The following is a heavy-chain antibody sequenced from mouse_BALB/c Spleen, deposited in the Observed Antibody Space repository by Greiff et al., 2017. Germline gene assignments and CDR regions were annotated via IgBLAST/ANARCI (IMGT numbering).Heavy chain of an antibody. Sequence: QVQLQQPGAELVKPGASVKLSCKASGYTFTSYYMYWVKQRPGQGLEWIGGINPRNGGTNFTEKFKSKATLTVDKSSSTAYMQLSSLTSEDSAVYYCTRSDYYGGFAYWGQGTLVTVSA. D-gene: IGHD1-1*01. J-gene: IGHJ3*01. CDR1: GYTFTSYY. CDR3: TRSDYYGGFAY. CDR2: INPRNGGT. V-gene: IGHV1S81*02.